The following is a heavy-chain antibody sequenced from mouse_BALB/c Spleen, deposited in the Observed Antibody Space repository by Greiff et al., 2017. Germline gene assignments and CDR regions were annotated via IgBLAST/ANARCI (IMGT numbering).Heavy chain of an antibody. J-gene: IGHJ4*01. CDR1: GFTFSSYA. D-gene: IGHD2-1*01. CDR3: ARRGNYSYYYAMDY. V-gene: IGHV5-9-4*01. CDR2: ISSGGSYT. Sequence: EVQRVESGGGLVKPGGSLKLSCAASGFTFSSYAMSWVRQSPEKRLEWVADISSGGSYTYYPDTVTGRFTISRDNAKNTQYLEMSSLRSEDTAMYYCARRGNYSYYYAMDYWGQGTTVTVAS.